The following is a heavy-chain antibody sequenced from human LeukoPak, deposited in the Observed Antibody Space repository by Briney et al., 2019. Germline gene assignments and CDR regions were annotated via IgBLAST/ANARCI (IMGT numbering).Heavy chain of an antibody. CDR1: GGSISSYY. Sequence: PSETLSLTCTVSGGSISSYYWSWIRQPPGKGLEWIGFIYYSGSTHYKPSLKSRGTISVDTSKNQYSLKLSSVTAADTAVYYCARASRPTKKGTYYFDYWGQGTLVTVSS. J-gene: IGHJ4*02. CDR2: IYYSGST. V-gene: IGHV4-59*01. CDR3: ARASRPTKKGTYYFDY. D-gene: IGHD1-1*01.